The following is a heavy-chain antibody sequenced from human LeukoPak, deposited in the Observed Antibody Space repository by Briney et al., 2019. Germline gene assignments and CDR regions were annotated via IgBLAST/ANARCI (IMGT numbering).Heavy chain of an antibody. CDR2: ISGSGGST. J-gene: IGHJ6*03. CDR1: GFTFSSYG. Sequence: SGRSLRLSCAASGFTFSSYGMSWVRQAPGKGLEWVSAISGSGGSTYYADSVKGRFTISRDNAKNSLFLQMNSLRAEDTAVYFCARVKQQLVRLLGRDTTYYYYYYMDVWGKGTTVTVSS. D-gene: IGHD6-13*01. V-gene: IGHV3-23*01. CDR3: ARVKQQLVRLLGRDTTYYYYYYMDV.